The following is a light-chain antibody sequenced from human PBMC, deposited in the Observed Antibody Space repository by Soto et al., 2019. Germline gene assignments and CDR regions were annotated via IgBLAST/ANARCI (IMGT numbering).Light chain of an antibody. J-gene: IGLJ1*01. CDR3: GTWDSSLSAFV. V-gene: IGLV1-51*01. CDR2: DNN. CDR1: GPNFGNNY. Sequence: QSALTQPPSWPAPQGQRVTSPAFGTGPNFGNNYVSWYQQLPGTAPKLLIYDNNKRPSGIPDRFSGSKSGTSATLGITGLQTGDEADYYCGTWDSSLSAFVFGTGTKLTVL.